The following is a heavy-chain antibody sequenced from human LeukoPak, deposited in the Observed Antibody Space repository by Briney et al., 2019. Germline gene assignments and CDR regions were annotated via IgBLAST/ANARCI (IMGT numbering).Heavy chain of an antibody. CDR3: ARPTLGYGDYLYFDY. CDR2: IYYSGST. J-gene: IGHJ4*02. D-gene: IGHD4-17*01. CDR1: GGSISSSSYY. V-gene: IGHV4-39*01. Sequence: SETLSLTCTVSGGSISSSSYYWGWIRQPPGKGLEWIGSIYYSGSTYYNPSLKSRVTISVDTSKNQFSLKLSSVTAADTDVYYCARPTLGYGDYLYFDYWGQGTLVTVSS.